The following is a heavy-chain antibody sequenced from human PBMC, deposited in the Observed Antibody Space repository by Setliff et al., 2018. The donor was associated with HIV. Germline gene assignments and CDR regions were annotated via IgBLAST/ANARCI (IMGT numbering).Heavy chain of an antibody. CDR2: ITGRGGT. D-gene: IGHD2-8*02. Sequence: GGSLRLSCAASGLTFSNYATTWVRQAPGQGLEWVSDITGRGGTFYTDSVKGRFTISRDNSKNTLYLQMNSLRAEDTAVYYCAKDLGARGAFCTGGSCYLADWGQGTLVTVSS. V-gene: IGHV3-23*01. CDR3: AKDLGARGAFCTGGSCYLAD. CDR1: GLTFSNYA. J-gene: IGHJ4*02.